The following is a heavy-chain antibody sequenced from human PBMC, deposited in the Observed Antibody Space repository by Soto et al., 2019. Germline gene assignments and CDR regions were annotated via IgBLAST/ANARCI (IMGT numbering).Heavy chain of an antibody. CDR2: ITPIFGTP. CDR3: AQILGLAVSGPGRFDL. V-gene: IGHV1-69*12. Sequence: QVQLVQSGTEVKKPGSSVKVSCKASGGTFSRYAINWVRQAPGRGLEWMGGITPIFGTPNYAQKFQGRVTISADGATKTADMELRRLRSEDTGVYYCAQILGLAVSGPGRFDLWGRGTLVTVTS. D-gene: IGHD6-19*01. CDR1: GGTFSRYA. J-gene: IGHJ2*01.